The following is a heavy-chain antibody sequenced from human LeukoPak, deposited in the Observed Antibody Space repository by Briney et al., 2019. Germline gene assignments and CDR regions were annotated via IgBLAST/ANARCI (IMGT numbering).Heavy chain of an antibody. CDR3: ARDLSGRYFDWSECQFSYYYYMDV. D-gene: IGHD3-9*01. V-gene: IGHV3-21*01. Sequence: SGGSLRLSCAASGFTFSSYSMNWVRQAPGKGLEWVSSISSSSSYIYYADSVKGRFTISRDNAKNSLYLQMNSLRAEDTAVYYCARDLSGRYFDWSECQFSYYYYMDVWGKGTTVTVSS. CDR1: GFTFSSYS. CDR2: ISSSSSYI. J-gene: IGHJ6*03.